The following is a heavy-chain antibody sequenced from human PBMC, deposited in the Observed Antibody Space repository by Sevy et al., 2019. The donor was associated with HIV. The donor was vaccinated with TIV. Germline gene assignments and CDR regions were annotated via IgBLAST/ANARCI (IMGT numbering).Heavy chain of an antibody. CDR1: GFTFSSYS. CDR2: ISDSSTTI. V-gene: IGHV3-48*01. Sequence: GGSLRLSCAASGFTFSSYSMNWVRQAPGKGLEWVSYISDSSTTIYYADSVKGRFTISRDNTKNSLYLQMNSLRAEDTAVYYCARGLAALPGYYYGIDVWGQGTTVTVSS. D-gene: IGHD6-6*01. J-gene: IGHJ6*02. CDR3: ARGLAALPGYYYGIDV.